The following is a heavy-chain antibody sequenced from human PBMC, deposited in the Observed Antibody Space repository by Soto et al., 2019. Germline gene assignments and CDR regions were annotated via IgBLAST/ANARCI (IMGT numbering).Heavy chain of an antibody. Sequence: EVQLVESGGVVLQPGGSLRLSCAASGFTFDDYNMHWVRQAPGKGLEWVSLISWDGGTAYYADSVKGRFTISRDNSKNSLYLQMNSLRTDDTALYYCAKGYCGGDCHFDSWGQGTLVTVSS. D-gene: IGHD2-21*02. CDR3: AKGYCGGDCHFDS. V-gene: IGHV3-43*01. J-gene: IGHJ4*02. CDR2: ISWDGGTA. CDR1: GFTFDDYN.